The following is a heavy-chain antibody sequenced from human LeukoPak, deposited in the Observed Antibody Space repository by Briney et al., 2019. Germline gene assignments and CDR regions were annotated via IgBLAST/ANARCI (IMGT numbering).Heavy chain of an antibody. CDR3: AREIYCSSTSCLSTGY. CDR1: GDTLTELS. V-gene: IGHV1-2*02. J-gene: IGHJ4*02. Sequence: ASVKVSCKVSGDTLTELSMHWVRQAPGQGLEWMGWINPNSGGTDYAQKFQGRVTMTRDTSISTAYMELSRLRSDDTAVYYCAREIYCSSTSCLSTGYWGQGTLVTVSS. CDR2: INPNSGGT. D-gene: IGHD2-2*01.